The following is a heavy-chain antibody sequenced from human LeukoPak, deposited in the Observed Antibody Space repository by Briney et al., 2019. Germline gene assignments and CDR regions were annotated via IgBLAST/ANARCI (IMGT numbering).Heavy chain of an antibody. D-gene: IGHD6-13*01. CDR3: ASPPYSSSWYGEYFQH. Sequence: GGSLRLSCAASGFTFGRHAMNWVRQAPGKGLEWVSAIRFSGESTYYADSVKGRFTISRDNSKNTLYLQMDSLRAEDTAVYYCASPPYSSSWYGEYFQHWGQGTLVTVSS. J-gene: IGHJ1*01. CDR1: GFTFGRHA. CDR2: IRFSGEST. V-gene: IGHV3-23*01.